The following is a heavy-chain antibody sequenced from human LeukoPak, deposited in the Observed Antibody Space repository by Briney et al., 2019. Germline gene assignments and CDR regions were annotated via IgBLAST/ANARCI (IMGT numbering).Heavy chain of an antibody. CDR3: ARSMVRGVINPYYYYGMDV. CDR1: GYSFTSYW. V-gene: IGHV5-51*01. Sequence: GGSLKISCKGSGYSFTSYWIGWVRQMPGKGLEWMGIIYPGDSDTRYSPSFQGQVTISADKSISTAYLQWSSLKASDTAMYYCARSMVRGVINPYYYYGMDVWGQGTTVTVSS. J-gene: IGHJ6*02. D-gene: IGHD3-10*01. CDR2: IYPGDSDT.